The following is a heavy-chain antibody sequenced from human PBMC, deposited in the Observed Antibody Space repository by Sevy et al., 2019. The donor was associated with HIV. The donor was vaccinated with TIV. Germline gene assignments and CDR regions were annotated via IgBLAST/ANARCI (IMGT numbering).Heavy chain of an antibody. J-gene: IGHJ3*01. V-gene: IGHV4-38-2*02. Sequence: SETLSLTCTVSGYSISSGYLWGWIRQPPGKGLEWIASVDHTGNTYYNPSLKSRVTTSVDTSKNQFSLRLSSVTAADTAVYYCANFGRLLIINGDAFDVWGQGTMVTVSS. CDR2: VDHTGNT. D-gene: IGHD3-9*01. CDR1: GYSISSGYL. CDR3: ANFGRLLIINGDAFDV.